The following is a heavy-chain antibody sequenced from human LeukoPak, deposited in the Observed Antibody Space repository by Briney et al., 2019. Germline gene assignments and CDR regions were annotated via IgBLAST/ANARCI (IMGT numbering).Heavy chain of an antibody. CDR1: GFTFSSYS. CDR3: ARVSPPEYDMSVYRGFDN. J-gene: IGHJ4*02. CDR2: ISSSSSYI. V-gene: IGHV3-21*01. Sequence: GGSLRLSCAASGFTFSSYSMNWVRQAPGKGLEWVSSISSSSSYIYYADSVKGRFTISRDNAKNSLYLQMNSLRAEDTAVYYCARVSPPEYDMSVYRGFDNGGQGTRATVSS. D-gene: IGHD3-22*01.